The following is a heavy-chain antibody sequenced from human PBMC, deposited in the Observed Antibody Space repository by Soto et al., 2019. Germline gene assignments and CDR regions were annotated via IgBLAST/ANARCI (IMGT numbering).Heavy chain of an antibody. Sequence: ASVKVSCKASGGTSSSYAISWVRQAPGQGLEWMGGIIPNSGKTSYAQKFQGRVTMTRNTSISTAYMELSSLRSEDTAVYYCARGQSPGLRFLEWFGDQYYYYYYMDVWGKGTTVTVSS. CDR3: ARGQSPGLRFLEWFGDQYYYYYYMDV. CDR1: GGTSSSYA. V-gene: IGHV1-8*02. D-gene: IGHD3-3*01. CDR2: IIPNSGKT. J-gene: IGHJ6*03.